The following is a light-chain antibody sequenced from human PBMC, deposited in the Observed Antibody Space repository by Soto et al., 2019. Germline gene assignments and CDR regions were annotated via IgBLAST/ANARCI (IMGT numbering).Light chain of an antibody. CDR3: QQYGSSPPRT. CDR1: QSVSNDF. V-gene: IGKV3-20*01. CDR2: GAS. Sequence: EIVLTQSPGILSLSPGERATLSCRASQSVSNDFLAWYQQKPGQAPRLLIYGASTRATDVPDRFSGSGSGAEFTLSISRLEPEDFAVYYCQQYGSSPPRTFGQGTKVEMK. J-gene: IGKJ1*01.